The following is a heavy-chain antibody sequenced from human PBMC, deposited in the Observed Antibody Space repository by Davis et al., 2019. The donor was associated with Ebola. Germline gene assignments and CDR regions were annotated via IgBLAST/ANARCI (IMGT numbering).Heavy chain of an antibody. CDR2: IYYSGST. CDR1: GGSISSYY. D-gene: IGHD4-23*01. Sequence: SETLSLTCTVSGGSISSYYWSWIRQPPGKGLEWIGYIYYSGSTNYNPSLKSRVTISVDTSKNQFSLKLSSVTAADTAVYYCARGRVTRPHNWFDPWGQGTLVTVSS. V-gene: IGHV4-59*12. CDR3: ARGRVTRPHNWFDP. J-gene: IGHJ5*02.